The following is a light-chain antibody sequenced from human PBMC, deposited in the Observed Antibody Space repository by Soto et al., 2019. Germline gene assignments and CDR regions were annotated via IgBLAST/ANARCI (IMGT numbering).Light chain of an antibody. CDR1: QSISSW. J-gene: IGKJ4*01. V-gene: IGKV1-5*03. CDR2: KAS. CDR3: QQYNSYSPLT. Sequence: DIQMTQSPSTLSASVGDRVTITCRASQSISSWLAWYQQKPGKAPKLLIYKASSLESGVPSRFSGSRSGTKFTLTISSLQPDDFATYYCQQYNSYSPLTFGGGTKVEIK.